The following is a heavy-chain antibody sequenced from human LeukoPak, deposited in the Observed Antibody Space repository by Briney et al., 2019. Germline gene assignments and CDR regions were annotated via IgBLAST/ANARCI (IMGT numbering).Heavy chain of an antibody. J-gene: IGHJ4*02. Sequence: SETLSLTCTVSGGSISSYYWSWIRQPPGKGLEWIGYIYYSGSTNYNPSLKSRVTISVDTSKNQFSLKLSSVTAADTAVYYCARLSWTRASDSSGYYYYFDYWGQGTLVTVSS. V-gene: IGHV4-59*08. CDR2: IYYSGST. CDR1: GGSISSYY. CDR3: ARLSWTRASDSSGYYYYFDY. D-gene: IGHD3-22*01.